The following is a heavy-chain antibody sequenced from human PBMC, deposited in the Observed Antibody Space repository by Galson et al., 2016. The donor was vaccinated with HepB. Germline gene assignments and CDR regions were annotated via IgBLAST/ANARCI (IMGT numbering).Heavy chain of an antibody. D-gene: IGHD3/OR15-3a*01. CDR2: IYPGDSAT. CDR1: GYSFTSYW. Sequence: QSGAEVKKPGESLKISCKGSGYSFTSYWIGWVRQMPGKGLEWMGIIYPGDSATRYSPSFQGQVTISADKSINTAYRQWSRLRASDTAMYYCALYLDFLTGYGWWDYWGQGTLVTVSS. J-gene: IGHJ4*02. CDR3: ALYLDFLTGYGWWDY. V-gene: IGHV5-51*01.